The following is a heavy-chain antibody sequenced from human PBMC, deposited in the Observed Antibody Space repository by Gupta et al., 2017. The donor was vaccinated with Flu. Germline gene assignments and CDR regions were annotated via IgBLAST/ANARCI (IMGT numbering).Heavy chain of an antibody. CDR2: IYNNGRP. D-gene: IGHD2-8*02. V-gene: IGHV4-61*02. J-gene: IGHJ6*02. Sequence: QVQLQESGPGLVKPSQTLSLTCTVSGATVCSSTYYWSWIRQPAGKGLEWIGRIYNNGRPNYNPSLKSRVTISEDLSKNQFSLKLSSVTAADTAVYYCVREARRHCSGGVCSAYYGMDVWGQGTTVTVSS. CDR1: GATVCSSTYY. CDR3: VREARRHCSGGVCSAYYGMDV.